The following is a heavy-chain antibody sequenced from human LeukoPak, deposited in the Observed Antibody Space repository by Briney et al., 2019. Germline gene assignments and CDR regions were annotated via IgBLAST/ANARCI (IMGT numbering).Heavy chain of an antibody. CDR1: GLTFDDYA. J-gene: IGHJ2*01. CDR2: ISWNSGSI. Sequence: GGSLRPSCAASGLTFDDYAMHWVRQAPGKGLEWVSGISWNSGSIGYADSVKGRFTISRGNAKNSLYLQMNSLRAEDTALYYCAKVDSGSFHWYFDLWGRGTLVTVSS. D-gene: IGHD1-26*01. V-gene: IGHV3-9*01. CDR3: AKVDSGSFHWYFDL.